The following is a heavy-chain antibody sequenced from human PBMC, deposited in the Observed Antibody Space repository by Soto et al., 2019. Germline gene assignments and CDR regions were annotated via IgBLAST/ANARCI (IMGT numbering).Heavy chain of an antibody. CDR3: GRGGGGYYDILTGLDY. J-gene: IGHJ4*02. CDR2: IIPILGIA. Sequence: QVQLVQSGAEVKKPGSSVKVSCKASGGTFSSYTSSWVRQAPGQGLEWMGRIIPILGIANYAQKFQGRVTITADKSTSTAYRELSSLRSEDTAVYYCGRGGGGYYDILTGLDYWGQGTLVTVSS. CDR1: GGTFSSYT. V-gene: IGHV1-69*02. D-gene: IGHD3-9*01.